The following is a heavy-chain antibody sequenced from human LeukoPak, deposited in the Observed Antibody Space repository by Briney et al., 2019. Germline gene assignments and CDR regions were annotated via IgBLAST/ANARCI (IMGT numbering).Heavy chain of an antibody. V-gene: IGHV3-49*04. CDR2: IRSKVYGGTP. CDR1: GFVVSSNY. J-gene: IGHJ4*02. CDR3: SRDQTPYY. Sequence: GSLRLSCAASGFVVSSNYMTWVRQAPGKGLEWVGFIRSKVYGGTPEYAASVKGRFTISRNDSKGIAYLQMNSLKTEDTAVYYCSRDQTPYYWGQGTLVTASS.